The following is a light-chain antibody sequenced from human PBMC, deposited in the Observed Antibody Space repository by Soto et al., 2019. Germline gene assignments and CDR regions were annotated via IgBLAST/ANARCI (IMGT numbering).Light chain of an antibody. CDR2: DTF. CDR3: QQYNSYSPLT. CDR1: QYISSW. Sequence: DIQMTQSPSSLSASIGDRVTITCRASQYISSWLAWYQQKPGKAPKLLMFDTFSLESGVPSRFSGSRSGTEFTLTISSLQPDYYATYYCQQYNSYSPLTFGGGTKVEIK. V-gene: IGKV1-5*01. J-gene: IGKJ4*01.